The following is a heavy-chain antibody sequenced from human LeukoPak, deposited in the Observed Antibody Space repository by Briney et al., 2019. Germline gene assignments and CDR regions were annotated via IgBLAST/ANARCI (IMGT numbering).Heavy chain of an antibody. CDR1: GFSLRDYS. CDR3: ARVRAIAARTHFDY. V-gene: IGHV3-21*01. CDR2: ISSSSRYT. Sequence: GGSLRLSCAASGFSLRDYSMDWVRQAPGKGLEWVSSISSSSRYTFYVDSVKGRFTISRDNAKNSLYVQMNSLRVEDTAVYYCARVRAIAARTHFDYWGQGTLVTVSS. J-gene: IGHJ4*02. D-gene: IGHD6-6*01.